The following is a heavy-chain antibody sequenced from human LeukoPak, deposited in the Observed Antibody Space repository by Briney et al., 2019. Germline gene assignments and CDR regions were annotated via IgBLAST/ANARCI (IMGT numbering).Heavy chain of an antibody. CDR1: GYTFTSYY. D-gene: IGHD6-19*01. CDR3: ARPRRPSGWYDAFDI. V-gene: IGHV1-69*13. CDR2: IIPIFGTA. Sequence: ASVKVSCKASGYTFTSYYMHWVRQAPGQGLEWMGGIIPIFGTANYAQKFQGRVTITADESTSTAYMELRSLRSDDTAVYYCARPRRPSGWYDAFDIWGQGTMVTVSS. J-gene: IGHJ3*02.